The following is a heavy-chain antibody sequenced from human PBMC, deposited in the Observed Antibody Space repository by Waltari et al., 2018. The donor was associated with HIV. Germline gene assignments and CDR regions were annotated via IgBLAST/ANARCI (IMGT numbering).Heavy chain of an antibody. CDR2: ISGYNGNT. J-gene: IGHJ5*02. Sequence: QVQLVQSGVEVKEPGASVKVSCKASGYPFTTYGISWVRPAPGQGLEWMGWISGYNGNTNYAQKFQGIVTMTTDTSTSTVYMELRSLRSDDTAVYYCARNDYGDHGNWFDPWGQGTLVTVSS. V-gene: IGHV1-18*01. D-gene: IGHD4-17*01. CDR1: GYPFTTYG. CDR3: ARNDYGDHGNWFDP.